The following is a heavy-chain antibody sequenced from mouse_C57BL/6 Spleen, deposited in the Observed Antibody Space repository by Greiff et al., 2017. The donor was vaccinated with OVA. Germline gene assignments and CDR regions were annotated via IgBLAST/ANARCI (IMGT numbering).Heavy chain of an antibody. V-gene: IGHV5-17*01. CDR2: ISSGSSTI. Sequence: EVMLVESGGGLVKPGGSLKLSCAASGFTFSDYGMHWVRQAPEKGLEWVAYISSGSSTIYYADTVKGRFTISRDNAKNTLFLQMTSLRSEDTAMDYCARAIPYDYDGYFDYWGQGTTLTVSS. D-gene: IGHD2-4*01. CDR1: GFTFSDYG. CDR3: ARAIPYDYDGYFDY. J-gene: IGHJ2*01.